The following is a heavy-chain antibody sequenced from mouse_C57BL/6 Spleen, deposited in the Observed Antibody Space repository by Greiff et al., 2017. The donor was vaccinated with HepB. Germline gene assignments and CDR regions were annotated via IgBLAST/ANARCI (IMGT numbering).Heavy chain of an antibody. CDR3: AREYYSKAMDY. V-gene: IGHV5-17*01. J-gene: IGHJ4*01. D-gene: IGHD2-5*01. CDR1: GFTFSDYG. Sequence: EVKVEESGGGLVKPGGSLKLSCAASGFTFSDYGMHWVRQAPEKGLEWVAYISSGSSTIYYADTVKGRFTISRDNAKNTLFLQMTSLRSEDTAMYYCAREYYSKAMDYWGQGTSVTVSS. CDR2: ISSGSSTI.